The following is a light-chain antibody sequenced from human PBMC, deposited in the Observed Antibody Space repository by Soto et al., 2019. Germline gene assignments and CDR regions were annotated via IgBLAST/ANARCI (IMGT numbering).Light chain of an antibody. CDR2: DVS. CDR1: SSDVGDYNY. J-gene: IGLJ2*01. CDR3: TSYTSTSTRVV. Sequence: QSALTQPASVSGSPGQSITISCTGTSSDVGDYNYVSWYQQHPGKAPKLMIYDVSNRHSGVSDRFSGSKSSNTASLTISGLQAEDEAEYYCTSYTSTSTRVVFGGGTKVTVL. V-gene: IGLV2-14*03.